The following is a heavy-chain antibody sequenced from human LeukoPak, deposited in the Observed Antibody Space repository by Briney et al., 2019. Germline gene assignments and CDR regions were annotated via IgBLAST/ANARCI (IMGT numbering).Heavy chain of an antibody. CDR1: GYTFTSYG. CDR2: ISAYNGNT. Sequence: ASVKVSCKASGYTFTSYGISWVRQAPGQGLEWMGWISAYNGNTNYAQKLQGRVTMTTDTSTSTAYMELRSLRSDDTAVYYCARDSYYYGSGSYYKRSDYWGQGTLVTVSS. D-gene: IGHD3-10*01. CDR3: ARDSYYYGSGSYYKRSDY. V-gene: IGHV1-18*01. J-gene: IGHJ4*02.